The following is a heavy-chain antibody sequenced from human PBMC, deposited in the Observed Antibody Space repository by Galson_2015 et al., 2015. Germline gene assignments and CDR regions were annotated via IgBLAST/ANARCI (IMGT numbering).Heavy chain of an antibody. J-gene: IGHJ3*02. Sequence: SLRLSCAASGFTVNSNYMNWVRQAPGKGLEWVSLIYYAGTTNYADSVKGRFTISRDSSKNTLYLEMDSLRAEDTAVYYCARGRSGDGYGFLDAFDIWGQGTMVTVSS. CDR1: GFTVNSNY. CDR2: IYYAGTT. CDR3: ARGRSGDGYGFLDAFDI. V-gene: IGHV3-53*01. D-gene: IGHD5-24*01.